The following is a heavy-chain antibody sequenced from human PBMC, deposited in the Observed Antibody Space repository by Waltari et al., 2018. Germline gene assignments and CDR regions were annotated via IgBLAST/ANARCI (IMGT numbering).Heavy chain of an antibody. CDR3: ARDRGYFYESSGYYSLND. D-gene: IGHD3-22*01. Sequence: QVQLVQSGAELTEPGASVKVSCKASGYTFTGYYMHWVRQAPGQGLEWMGWINPNSGGTNYAQKFEGWVTMTRDTSINTAYMELTRLTSDDTAVHYCARDRGYFYESSGYYSLNDWGQGTLVTVSS. CDR2: INPNSGGT. J-gene: IGHJ4*02. V-gene: IGHV1-2*04. CDR1: GYTFTGYY.